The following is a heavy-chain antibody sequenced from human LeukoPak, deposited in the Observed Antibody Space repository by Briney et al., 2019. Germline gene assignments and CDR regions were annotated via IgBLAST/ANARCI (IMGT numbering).Heavy chain of an antibody. V-gene: IGHV1-18*01. Sequence: ASVKVSCKASGYTFTSYDISWVRQAPGQGLEWMGYTSGYNGNTIYAQKVQDRVTMTTDTSTSTAYMELRSLRSDDTAVYYCARWGGTYQTYFDYWGQGTLVTVSS. D-gene: IGHD2-2*01. CDR3: ARWGGTYQTYFDY. J-gene: IGHJ4*02. CDR1: GYTFTSYD. CDR2: TSGYNGNT.